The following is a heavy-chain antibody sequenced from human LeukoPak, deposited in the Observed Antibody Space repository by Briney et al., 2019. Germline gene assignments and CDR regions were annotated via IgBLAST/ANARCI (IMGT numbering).Heavy chain of an antibody. CDR1: GFTFSSYE. D-gene: IGHD2-15*01. J-gene: IGHJ4*02. V-gene: IGHV3-48*03. Sequence: GGSLRLSCAASGFTFSSYEMNWVRQVPGKGLEWVSYISSSGSTVFYADSVKGRFTTSRDNAKNSLYLQMKSLRAEDTAVYYCARLGYCSGGSCYSLDFWGQGTLVTVSS. CDR2: ISSSGSTV. CDR3: ARLGYCSGGSCYSLDF.